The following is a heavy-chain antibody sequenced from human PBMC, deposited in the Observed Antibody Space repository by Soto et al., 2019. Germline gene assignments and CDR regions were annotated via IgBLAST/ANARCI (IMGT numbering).Heavy chain of an antibody. V-gene: IGHV4-30-2*06. D-gene: IGHD2-15*01. CDR1: GGPLTSGRSS. Sequence: KPSETLSLNCSVSGGPLTSGRSSLTWIRHSPGKGLEGIAYISHGGSTYYNPSLKSRVTISVDRSENQFSLNLTYVTAADTAVYYCAREDGVCRGGSWYSGWSDPWAQGALVTVCS. CDR3: AREDGVCRGGSWYSGWSDP. CDR2: ISHGGST. J-gene: IGHJ5*02.